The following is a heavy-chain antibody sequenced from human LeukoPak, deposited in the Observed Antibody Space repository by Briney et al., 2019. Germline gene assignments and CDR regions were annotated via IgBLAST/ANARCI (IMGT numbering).Heavy chain of an antibody. J-gene: IGHJ4*02. CDR1: GYTFTIYY. CDR2: INPNSGAT. Sequence: GASVKVSCKASGYTFTIYYMHWVRQAPGQGLEWMGWINPNSGATSYAQRFQGRVTMTRDTSISTAYMELSGLTSDDTAVYYCARNPPYCTSTSCYNDYWGQETLVTVSS. V-gene: IGHV1-2*02. D-gene: IGHD2-2*02. CDR3: ARNPPYCTSTSCYNDY.